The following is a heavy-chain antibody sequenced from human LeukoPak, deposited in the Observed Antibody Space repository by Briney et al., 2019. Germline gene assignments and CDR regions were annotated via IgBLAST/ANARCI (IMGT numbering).Heavy chain of an antibody. CDR1: GFTFSSYS. J-gene: IGHJ4*02. V-gene: IGHV3-21*01. D-gene: IGHD2-15*01. Sequence: GGSLRLSCAASGFTFSSYSMNWVCQAPGKGLEWVSSISSSSYIYYADSLKGRFTISRDNAKNSLYLQMNSLRAEDTAVYYCARDPVYCSGGSCYNYFDCWGQGTLVIVSS. CDR3: ARDPVYCSGGSCYNYFDC. CDR2: ISSSSYI.